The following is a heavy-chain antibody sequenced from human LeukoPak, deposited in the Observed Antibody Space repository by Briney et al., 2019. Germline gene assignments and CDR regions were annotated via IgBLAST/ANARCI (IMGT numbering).Heavy chain of an antibody. D-gene: IGHD6-13*01. CDR2: IDPSDSYT. J-gene: IGHJ6*02. Sequence: PGESLRISFKGSGXSFTSYCISWVRQMPGKGLEWMGRIDPSDSYTNYSPSFQGHVTISADKSISTAYLQWSSLKASDTAMYYCARLETAANYYYYGMDVWGQGTTVTVSS. CDR1: GXSFTSYC. CDR3: ARLETAANYYYYGMDV. V-gene: IGHV5-10-1*01.